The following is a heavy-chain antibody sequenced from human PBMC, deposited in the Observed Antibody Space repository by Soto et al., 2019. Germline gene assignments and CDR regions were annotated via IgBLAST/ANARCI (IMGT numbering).Heavy chain of an antibody. Sequence: GGSLRLSCAASGFTFSSYAMSWVRQAPGKGLEWVSAISGSGGSTYYADSVKGRFTISRDNSKNTLYLQMNSLRAEDTAVYYCAKDRLSAEGSGWFAVYYYYGMDVWGQGTKVTVSS. CDR1: GFTFSSYA. V-gene: IGHV3-23*01. D-gene: IGHD6-19*01. J-gene: IGHJ6*02. CDR3: AKDRLSAEGSGWFAVYYYYGMDV. CDR2: ISGSGGST.